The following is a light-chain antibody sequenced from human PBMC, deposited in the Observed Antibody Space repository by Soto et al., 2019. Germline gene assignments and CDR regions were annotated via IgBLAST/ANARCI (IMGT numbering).Light chain of an antibody. V-gene: IGKV3-15*01. CDR1: QSVTTN. J-gene: IGKJ2*01. CDR2: DVS. Sequence: VMTQSPATLSVSPGETATLSCRASQSVTTNLAWYQQKPGQAPRVLIYDVSTRATGIPARFSGTGTGTEFTLTISSLQPDDFAVYYCQKYKDWPYTFGQGTKLEIK. CDR3: QKYKDWPYT.